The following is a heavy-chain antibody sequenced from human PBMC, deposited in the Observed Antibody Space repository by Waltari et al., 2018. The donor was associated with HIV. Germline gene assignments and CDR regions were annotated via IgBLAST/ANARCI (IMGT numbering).Heavy chain of an antibody. J-gene: IGHJ4*02. V-gene: IGHV3-7*01. CDR1: GFPFSSYW. CDR3: ATSRTLDY. Sequence: EVQLVESGGGLVQPGGSLRLSCAASGFPFSSYWMSWVRQAPGKGLEWVANIKQVGSGKYYVDSVKGRFTISRDNAKNSLYLQMNSLRAEDTAVYYCATSRTLDYWGQGTLVTVSS. CDR2: IKQVGSGK.